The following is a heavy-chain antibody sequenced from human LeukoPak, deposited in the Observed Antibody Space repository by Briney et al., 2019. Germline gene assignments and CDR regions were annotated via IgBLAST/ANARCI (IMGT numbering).Heavy chain of an antibody. CDR3: AREAVEPNWFDP. Sequence: GESPRISCKGSGYSFTSYWISWVRQMPGKGLEWMGRIDPSDSYTNYSPSFQGHVTISADKSISTAYLQWSSLKASDTAMYYCAREAVEPNWFDPWGQGTLVTVS. CDR2: IDPSDSYT. CDR1: GYSFTSYW. J-gene: IGHJ5*02. V-gene: IGHV5-10-1*01.